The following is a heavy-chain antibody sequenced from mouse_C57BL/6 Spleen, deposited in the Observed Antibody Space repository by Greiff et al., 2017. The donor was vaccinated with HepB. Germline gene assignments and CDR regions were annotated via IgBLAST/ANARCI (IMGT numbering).Heavy chain of an antibody. CDR2: ISDGGSYT. J-gene: IGHJ3*01. D-gene: IGHD2-4*01. V-gene: IGHV5-4*01. Sequence: VQLKESGGGLVKPGGSLKLSCAASGFTFSSYAMSWVRQTPEKRLEWVATISDGGSYTYYPDNVKGRFTISRDNAKNNLYLQMSHLKSEDTAMYYCARARYDYDAWFAYWGQGTLVTVSA. CDR3: ARARYDYDAWFAY. CDR1: GFTFSSYA.